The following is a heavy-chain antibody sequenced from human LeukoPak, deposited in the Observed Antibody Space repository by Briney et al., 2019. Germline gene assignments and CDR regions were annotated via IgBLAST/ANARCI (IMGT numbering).Heavy chain of an antibody. CDR2: INQSGST. V-gene: IGHV4-34*01. CDR3: ARVGPPVSGSYRQRYFDY. Sequence: SETLSLTCAVYGGSFSGYYWSWIRQPPGKGLEWIGEINQSGSTNYNPSLKSRVTISVDTSKNQFSLKLSSVTAADTAVYYCARVGPPVSGSYRQRYFDYWGQGTLVTVSS. D-gene: IGHD3-16*02. CDR1: GGSFSGYY. J-gene: IGHJ4*02.